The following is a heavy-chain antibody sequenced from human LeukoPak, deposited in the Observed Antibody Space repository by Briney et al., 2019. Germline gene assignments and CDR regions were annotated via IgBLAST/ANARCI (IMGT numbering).Heavy chain of an antibody. V-gene: IGHV1-2*02. Sequence: ASVKVSCKASGYTFTGYYMHWVRQAPGQGLEWMGWINPNSGGTNYAQKFQGRVTMTRDTSISTAYMELSRLRSDDTAVYYCASDLLRKYYYYMDVWGKGTTVTVSS. D-gene: IGHD4-17*01. CDR1: GYTFTGYY. J-gene: IGHJ6*03. CDR3: ASDLLRKYYYYMDV. CDR2: INPNSGGT.